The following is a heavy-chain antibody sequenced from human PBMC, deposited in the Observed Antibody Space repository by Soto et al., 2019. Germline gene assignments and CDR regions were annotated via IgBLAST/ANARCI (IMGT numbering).Heavy chain of an antibody. V-gene: IGHV3-21*01. J-gene: IGHJ6*02. D-gene: IGHD2-21*02. Sequence: EVQLVESGGGLVKPGGSLRLSCAASGFTLVSYSMNWVRQAPGKGLEWVSSISSSSSYIYYADSVKGRFTISRDNAKNSLYLQMNSLRAEDTAVYYCARDRTATTYYYGMDVWGQGTTVTVSS. CDR1: GFTLVSYS. CDR3: ARDRTATTYYYGMDV. CDR2: ISSSSSYI.